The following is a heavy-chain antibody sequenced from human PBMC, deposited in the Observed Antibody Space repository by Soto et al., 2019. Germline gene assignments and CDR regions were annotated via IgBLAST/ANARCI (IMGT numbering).Heavy chain of an antibody. CDR3: ARALYSSGWAYNWFDP. D-gene: IGHD6-19*01. J-gene: IGHJ5*02. V-gene: IGHV4-59*01. Sequence: QVQLQESGPGLVKPSETLSLTCTVSGGSISSYYWSWIRQPPGKGLEWIGYIYYSGSTNHNPSLKSRVTIAVDTSKNQCSLKLSSVTAADTAVYYCARALYSSGWAYNWFDPWGQGTLVTVSS. CDR1: GGSISSYY. CDR2: IYYSGST.